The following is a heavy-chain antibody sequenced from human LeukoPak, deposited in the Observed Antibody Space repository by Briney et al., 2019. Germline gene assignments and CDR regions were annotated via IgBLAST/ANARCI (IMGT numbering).Heavy chain of an antibody. Sequence: GGSLRLSCAASEFTFSSYTMHWVRQAPGTGLEWVSSISSSSSYIYYADSVKGRFTISRDNAKNSVFLEMNSLRVDDTAIHYCAKDARIFGVINYFDSWGQGTLVTVSS. CDR1: EFTFSSYT. CDR2: ISSSSSYI. V-gene: IGHV3-21*01. CDR3: AKDARIFGVINYFDS. J-gene: IGHJ4*02. D-gene: IGHD3-3*01.